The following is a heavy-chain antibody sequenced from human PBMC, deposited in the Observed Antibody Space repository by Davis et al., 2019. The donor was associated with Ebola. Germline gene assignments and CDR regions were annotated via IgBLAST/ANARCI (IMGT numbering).Heavy chain of an antibody. V-gene: IGHV4-59*08. J-gene: IGHJ5*02. CDR2: IYYSGST. CDR1: GGSISSYY. D-gene: IGHD3-10*01. CDR3: ARHGLLWFGELLNNWFDP. Sequence: PSETLSPTCTVPGGSISSYYWSWIRQPPGKGLEWIGYIYYSGSTNYNPSLKSRVTISVDTPKNQFSLKLSSVTAADTAVYYCARHGLLWFGELLNNWFDPWGQGTLVTVSS.